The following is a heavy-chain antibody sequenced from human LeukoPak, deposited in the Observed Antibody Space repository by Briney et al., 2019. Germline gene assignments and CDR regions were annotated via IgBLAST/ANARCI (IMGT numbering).Heavy chain of an antibody. J-gene: IGHJ4*02. V-gene: IGHV3-9*01. CDR3: AKDMEVAASGYFDS. D-gene: IGHD6-19*01. Sequence: GGSLRLSCAASGFTFDDYAMHWVRQTPGKGLEWVPGISWNSGGIGYADSVRGRFTISRDNAKNSLYLQMNSLRAEDTALYYCAKDMEVAASGYFDSWGQGTLVTVSS. CDR1: GFTFDDYA. CDR2: ISWNSGGI.